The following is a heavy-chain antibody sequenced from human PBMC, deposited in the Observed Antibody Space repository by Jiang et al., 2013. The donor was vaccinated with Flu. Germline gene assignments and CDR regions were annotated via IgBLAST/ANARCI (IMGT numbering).Heavy chain of an antibody. Sequence: EVKKPGESLKISCKGSGYSFTSYWIGWVRQMPGKGLEWMGIIYPGDSDTRYSPSFQGQVTISADKSISTAYLQWSSLKASDTAMYYCARQGDCSSTTCPGRGYNWFDPWGQGTLVTVSS. D-gene: IGHD2-2*01. CDR1: GYSFTSYW. V-gene: IGHV5-51*01. CDR3: ARQGDCSSTTCPGRGYNWFDP. J-gene: IGHJ5*02. CDR2: IYPGDSDT.